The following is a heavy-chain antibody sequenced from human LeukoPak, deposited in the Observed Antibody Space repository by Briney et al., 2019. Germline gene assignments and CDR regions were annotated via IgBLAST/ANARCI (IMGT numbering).Heavy chain of an antibody. CDR3: ARRGYCSSTSCFRRDWFDP. J-gene: IGHJ5*02. CDR1: GYTFTCYY. CDR2: INPNSGGT. D-gene: IGHD2-2*01. Sequence: ASVKVSCKASGYTFTCYYMHWVRQAPGQGLEWMGWINPNSGGTNYAQKFQGRVTMTRDTSISTAYMELSRLRSDDTAVYYCARRGYCSSTSCFRRDWFDPWGQGTLVTVSS. V-gene: IGHV1-2*02.